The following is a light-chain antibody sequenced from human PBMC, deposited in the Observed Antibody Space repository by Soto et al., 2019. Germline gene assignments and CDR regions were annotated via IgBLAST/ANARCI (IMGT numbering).Light chain of an antibody. J-gene: IGLJ1*01. CDR1: SSNIGSNT. CDR2: SNN. CDR3: AAWDDSLNGYV. Sequence: QSVLTQPPSASGTPGQRVTISCSGSSSNIGSNTVNWYQQLPVTAPKLLIYSNNQRPSGVPDRFSGSKSGTSASLAISGLQSEDEADDYCAAWDDSLNGYVFGTGTKLTVL. V-gene: IGLV1-44*01.